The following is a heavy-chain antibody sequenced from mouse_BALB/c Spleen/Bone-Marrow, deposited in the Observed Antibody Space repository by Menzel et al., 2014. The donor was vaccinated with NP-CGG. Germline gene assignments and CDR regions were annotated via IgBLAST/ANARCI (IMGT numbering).Heavy chain of an antibody. D-gene: IGHD2-4*01. Sequence: LPHSGSVLVRPGASVKLSCKASGYTFTSYWVHWVKQRPGQGLEWIGNIYPGSGSTNYDEKFKSKATLTVDTSSSTAYMQLSSLTSEDSAVYYCTKGLPSAYWGQGTLVTVSA. J-gene: IGHJ3*01. CDR2: IYPGSGST. CDR1: GYTFTSYW. V-gene: IGHV1S22*01. CDR3: TKGLPSAY.